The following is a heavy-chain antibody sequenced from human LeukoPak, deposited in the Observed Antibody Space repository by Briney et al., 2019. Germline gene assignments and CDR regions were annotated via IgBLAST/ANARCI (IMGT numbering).Heavy chain of an antibody. CDR3: ARDQKAMTTVTTALDY. V-gene: IGHV1-69*13. CDR2: IIPNFGTA. CDR1: GGTFSSYA. D-gene: IGHD4-17*01. Sequence: SVKVSCKASGGTFSSYAISWVRQAPGQGLEWMGGIIPNFGTANYAQKFQGRVTITADESTSTAYMELSSLRSEDTAVYYCARDQKAMTTVTTALDYWGQGTLVTVSS. J-gene: IGHJ4*02.